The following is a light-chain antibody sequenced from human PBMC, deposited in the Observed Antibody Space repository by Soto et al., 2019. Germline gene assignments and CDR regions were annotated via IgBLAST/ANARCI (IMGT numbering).Light chain of an antibody. Sequence: QSVLTQPASVSGSPGQSITISCTGTSSDVGGYNYVSWYQQHPGKAPKLMIYEVSNRPSGVSNRFSGSKSGNTASLTISGLQDEDEADYYCSSYTSSSNYVFGTGTKVTVL. CDR2: EVS. J-gene: IGLJ1*01. CDR1: SSDVGGYNY. V-gene: IGLV2-14*01. CDR3: SSYTSSSNYV.